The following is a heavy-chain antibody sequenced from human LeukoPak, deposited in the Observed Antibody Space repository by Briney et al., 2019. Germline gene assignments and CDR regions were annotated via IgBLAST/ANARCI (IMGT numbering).Heavy chain of an antibody. CDR1: GFTFSSYS. J-gene: IGHJ3*02. CDR2: IWYENNSEGNNDK. Sequence: AGGSLRLSCAASGFTFSSYSMNWVRQAPGKGLEWVAFIWYENNSEGNNDKDYADSVMGRFTISRDNSKNILYLQMNSLRAEDTAMYYCAKDRCSSSNCNEPFEIWGQGTMVTVSS. CDR3: AKDRCSSSNCNEPFEI. D-gene: IGHD2-2*01. V-gene: IGHV3-30*02.